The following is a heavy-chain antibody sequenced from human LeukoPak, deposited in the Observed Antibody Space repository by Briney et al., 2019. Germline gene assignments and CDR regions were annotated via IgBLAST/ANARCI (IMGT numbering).Heavy chain of an antibody. V-gene: IGHV1-2*06. CDR1: GHTFTGYY. CDR2: INPNSGGT. D-gene: IGHD3-22*01. J-gene: IGHJ4*02. CDR3: ARDRREVFYYDSSGYHDY. Sequence: ASVKVSCKASGHTFTGYYMHWVRQAPGQGLEWMGRINPNSGGTNYAQKFQGRVTMTRDTSISTAYMELSRLRSDDTAVYYCARDRREVFYYDSSGYHDYWGQGTLVTVSS.